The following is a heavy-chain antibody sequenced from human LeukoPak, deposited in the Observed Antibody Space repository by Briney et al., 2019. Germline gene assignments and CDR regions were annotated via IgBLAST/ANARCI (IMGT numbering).Heavy chain of an antibody. Sequence: GGSLRLSCAASGFTFSRYAMHWVRQAPGKGLEWVAVISYDGSNKYYADSVKGRFTISRDNSKNTLYLQMNSLRAEDTAVYYCAKDLGITMVRGVIIPIDYWGQGTLVTVSS. V-gene: IGHV3-30-3*02. CDR2: ISYDGSNK. CDR3: AKDLGITMVRGVIIPIDY. D-gene: IGHD3-10*01. J-gene: IGHJ4*02. CDR1: GFTFSRYA.